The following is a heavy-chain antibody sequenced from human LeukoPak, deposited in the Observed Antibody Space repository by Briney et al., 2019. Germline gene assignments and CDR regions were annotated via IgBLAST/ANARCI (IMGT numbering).Heavy chain of an antibody. Sequence: GESLRLSCAASGFTFSSHNMNWVRQAPGKGPEWVSSITSGGSYIFYADSVKGRFTISRDNAKNSLYLQVNSLRAEDTAVYYCARYSGTYRDYWGQGALVTVSS. J-gene: IGHJ4*02. CDR1: GFTFSSHN. V-gene: IGHV3-21*01. CDR2: ITSGGSYI. D-gene: IGHD1-26*01. CDR3: ARYSGTYRDY.